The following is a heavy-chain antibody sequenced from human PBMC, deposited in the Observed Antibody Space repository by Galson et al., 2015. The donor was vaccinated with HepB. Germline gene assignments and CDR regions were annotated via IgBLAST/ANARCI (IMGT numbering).Heavy chain of an antibody. CDR1: GYTLTELS. CDR3: ATLTYPISREWEYLLFTSRSSSGQ. CDR2: FDPEAGEK. V-gene: IGHV1-24*01. D-gene: IGHD3-10*01. J-gene: IGHJ4*02. Sequence: SVKVSCKVSGYTLTELSMHWVRQAPGKGLEWMGGFDPEAGEKIYAQEFQGRVTMTEDTLTDTAYMELSSLRSEDTVVYYCATLTYPISREWEYLLFTSRSSSGQWGQGTLVTVSS.